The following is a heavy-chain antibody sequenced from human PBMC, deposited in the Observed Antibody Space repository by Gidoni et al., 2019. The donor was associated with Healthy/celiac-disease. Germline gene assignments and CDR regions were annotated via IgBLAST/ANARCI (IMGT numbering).Heavy chain of an antibody. Sequence: DVQLVESGGGLVQPGGSLRLSCAASGFTFSTYWMHWVRQPPGKGLVWVSRIKSDGSSTSYADSVKGRFTISRDNAKNTLYLQMNSLRAEDTAVYYCARVSHYDFWSGYYTGYYYYYGMDVWGQGTTVTVSS. D-gene: IGHD3-3*01. CDR1: GFTFSTYW. V-gene: IGHV3-74*01. CDR2: IKSDGSST. CDR3: ARVSHYDFWSGYYTGYYYYYGMDV. J-gene: IGHJ6*02.